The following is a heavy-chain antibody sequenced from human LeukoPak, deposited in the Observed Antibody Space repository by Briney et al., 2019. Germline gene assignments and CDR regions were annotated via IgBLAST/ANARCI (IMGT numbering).Heavy chain of an antibody. V-gene: IGHV3-15*01. D-gene: IGHD5-24*01. J-gene: IGHJ4*02. Sequence: TGGSLRLSCAASGFAFRNIWMTWVRQAPGKGLEWVGRIRSNSDGGTADYAAPVKGRFTISRDDSKTTLYLQLNSLKAEDTAVYYCTTATSVTTSWSWGQGTLVTVSS. CDR1: GFAFRNIW. CDR3: TTATSVTTSWS. CDR2: IRSNSDGGTA.